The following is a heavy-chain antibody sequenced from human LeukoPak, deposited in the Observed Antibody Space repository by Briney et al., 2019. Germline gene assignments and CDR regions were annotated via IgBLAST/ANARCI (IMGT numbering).Heavy chain of an antibody. CDR1: GYTFTSYY. V-gene: IGHV1-46*01. Sequence: GASVKVSCKASGYTFTSYYMHWVRQAPGQGLEWMGIINPSGGSTSYAQKFQGRVTMTRDTSTSTVYMELGGLRSEDTAVYYCARDRPYYYGSGSEPLRYGMDVWGQGTTVTVSS. J-gene: IGHJ6*02. CDR2: INPSGGST. D-gene: IGHD3-10*01. CDR3: ARDRPYYYGSGSEPLRYGMDV.